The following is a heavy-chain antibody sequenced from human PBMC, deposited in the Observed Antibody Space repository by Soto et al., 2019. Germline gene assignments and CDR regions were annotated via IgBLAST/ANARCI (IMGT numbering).Heavy chain of an antibody. J-gene: IGHJ4*02. D-gene: IGHD6-19*01. CDR3: ARGRGSSGCYFDY. V-gene: IGHV3-74*01. CDR2: INSDGSST. Sequence: EVQLVESGGGLAQPGGSLRVSCAASGFSFSNYLMHWVRQVPGKGLVWVSRINSDGSSTNYADSVKGRFTISRDNAKNTLNLQMSSLRAEDTAVYFCARGRGSSGCYFDYWGPGTLVTVSS. CDR1: GFSFSNYL.